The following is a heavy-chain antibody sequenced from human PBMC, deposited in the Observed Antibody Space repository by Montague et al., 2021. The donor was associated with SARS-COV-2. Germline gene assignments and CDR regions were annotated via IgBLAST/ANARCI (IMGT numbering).Heavy chain of an antibody. Sequence: SETLSLTCTVSGGSISGYYWSWIRQSPGKGLEWIGYTYYSGSTKYNPFLESRVTVSVDRSKNQVSLKLSSVTPADTAVYYCARLLRSCSNGVCRTYYYAMDVWGQGTTVTVSS. CDR1: GGSISGYY. CDR2: TYYSGST. CDR3: ARLLRSCSNGVCRTYYYAMDV. J-gene: IGHJ6*02. D-gene: IGHD2-8*01. V-gene: IGHV4-59*01.